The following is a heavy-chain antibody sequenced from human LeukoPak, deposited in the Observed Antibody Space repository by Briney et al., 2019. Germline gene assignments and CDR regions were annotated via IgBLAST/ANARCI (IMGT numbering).Heavy chain of an antibody. CDR1: GVSISSSSYY. CDR3: ARGVTGFDP. J-gene: IGHJ5*02. V-gene: IGHV4-39*07. CDR2: IYYSGST. Sequence: SETLSLTCTVSGVSISSSSYYWGWIRQPPGKGLEWIGSIYYSGSTYYNPSLKSRVTISVDTSKNQFSLKLSSVTAADTAVYYCARGVTGFDPWGQGTLVTVSS. D-gene: IGHD4-23*01.